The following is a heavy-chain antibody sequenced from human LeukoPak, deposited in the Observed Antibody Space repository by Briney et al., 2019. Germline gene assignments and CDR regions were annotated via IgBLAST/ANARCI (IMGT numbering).Heavy chain of an antibody. J-gene: IGHJ4*02. Sequence: SETLSLTCTVSGGSISSYYWSWIRQPPGKGLEWIGYIYYSGSTNYNPSLKSRVTISVDTSKNQFSLKLSSVTAADTAVYYCARDLGGSYYPYYFDYWGQGTLVTVSS. CDR1: GGSISSYY. D-gene: IGHD1-26*01. CDR2: IYYSGST. V-gene: IGHV4-59*01. CDR3: ARDLGGSYYPYYFDY.